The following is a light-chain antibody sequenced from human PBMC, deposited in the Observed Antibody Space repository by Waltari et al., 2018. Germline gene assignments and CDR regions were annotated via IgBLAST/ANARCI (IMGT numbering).Light chain of an antibody. CDR2: DVS. CDR3: CSYAGSSRV. Sequence: QSALTQPRSVSGSPGQSVTISCTGTSSDVGDSNYVSWYPQHPGKAPKLMIYDVSKRPSGVPDRFSGSKSGNTASLTISGLQAEDEADYYCCSYAGSSRVFGTGTKVTVL. V-gene: IGLV2-11*01. CDR1: SSDVGDSNY. J-gene: IGLJ1*01.